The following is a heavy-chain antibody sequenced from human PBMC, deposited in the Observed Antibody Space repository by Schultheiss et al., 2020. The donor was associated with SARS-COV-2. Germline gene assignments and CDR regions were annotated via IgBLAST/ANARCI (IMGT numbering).Heavy chain of an antibody. CDR3: ARGGYCSSTSCFMGYFDY. J-gene: IGHJ4*02. Sequence: SQTLSLTCTVSGVSVSTYCWNWIRQPPGKGLEWIGEIYHSGSTNYNPSLKSRVTLSIDTSKNQFSLKLSSVTAADTAVYYCARGGYCSSTSCFMGYFDYWGQGTLVTVSS. CDR1: GVSVSTYC. D-gene: IGHD2-2*01. V-gene: IGHV4-59*08. CDR2: IYHSGST.